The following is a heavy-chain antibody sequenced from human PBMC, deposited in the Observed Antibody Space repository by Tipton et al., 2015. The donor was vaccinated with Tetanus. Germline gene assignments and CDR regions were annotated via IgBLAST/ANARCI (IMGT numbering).Heavy chain of an antibody. CDR1: GFTFSHFA. V-gene: IGHV3-23*01. CDR3: AKDRYDSSGYYYLWDY. Sequence: SLRLSCVASGFTFSHFAVSWVRRAPGRGLEWVSSLSHDGGNIYYADFARGRFTISRDNAKNSLYLQMNSLRAEDTAVYYCAKDRYDSSGYYYLWDYWGQGTLVTVSS. J-gene: IGHJ4*02. CDR2: LSHDGGNI. D-gene: IGHD3-22*01.